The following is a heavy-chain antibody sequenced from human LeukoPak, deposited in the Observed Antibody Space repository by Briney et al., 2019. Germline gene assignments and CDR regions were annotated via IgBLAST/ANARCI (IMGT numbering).Heavy chain of an antibody. CDR3: AKVTYGSGTYGAFDS. V-gene: IGHV3-23*01. Sequence: GGSLRLSCAASEFTLRNYWMSWVRQAPGKGLEWVSTISGSGDYTYYADSVKGRFTISRDNSKNTLYLQMNSLRAEDTAVYYCAKVTYGSGTYGAFDSWGQGTLVTVSS. CDR1: EFTLRNYW. J-gene: IGHJ4*02. CDR2: ISGSGDYT. D-gene: IGHD3-10*01.